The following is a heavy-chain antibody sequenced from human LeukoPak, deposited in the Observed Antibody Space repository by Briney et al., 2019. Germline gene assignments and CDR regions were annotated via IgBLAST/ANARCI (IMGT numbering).Heavy chain of an antibody. CDR3: ARGPRGRSSSWYATNYNWFDP. V-gene: IGHV4-38-2*02. Sequence: SETLSLTCTVSGYSISSGYYWSWIRQPPGKGLEWIGEINHSGSTNYNPSLKSRVTISVDTSKNQFSLKLSSVTAADTAVYYCARGPRGRSSSWYATNYNWFDPWGQGTLVTVSS. CDR2: INHSGST. J-gene: IGHJ5*02. CDR1: GYSISSGYY. D-gene: IGHD6-13*01.